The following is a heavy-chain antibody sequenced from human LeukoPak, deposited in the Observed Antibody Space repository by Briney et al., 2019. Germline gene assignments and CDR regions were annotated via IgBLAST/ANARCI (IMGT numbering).Heavy chain of an antibody. V-gene: IGHV3-7*05. J-gene: IGHJ4*02. D-gene: IGHD4-11*01. CDR2: IKQDGSEK. CDR3: VRAYSNRHFDY. CDR1: GFTFSRYW. Sequence: GGSLRLSCAASGFTFSRYWMSWVRQAPGKGLEWVANIKQDGSEKYYVDSVKGRFTISRDNAKNSLCLQMNSLRAEDTAVYYCVRAYSNRHFDYWGQGTLVTVSS.